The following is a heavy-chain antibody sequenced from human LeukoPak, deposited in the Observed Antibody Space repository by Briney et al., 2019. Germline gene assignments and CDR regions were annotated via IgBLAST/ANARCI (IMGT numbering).Heavy chain of an antibody. V-gene: IGHV4-4*07. D-gene: IGHD6-6*01. CDR2: TYTSGST. J-gene: IGHJ5*02. Sequence: PSETLSLTCTVSGGSISSYYWSWIRQPAGKGLEWIGRTYTSGSTNYNPSLKSRVTMSVDTSKNQFSLKLSSVTAADTAVYYCARVGGSSRSRWFDPWGQGTPVTVSS. CDR1: GGSISSYY. CDR3: ARVGGSSRSRWFDP.